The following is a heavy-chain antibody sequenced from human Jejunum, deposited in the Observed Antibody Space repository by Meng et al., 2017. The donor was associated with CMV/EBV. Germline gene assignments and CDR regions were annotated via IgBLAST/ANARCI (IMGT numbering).Heavy chain of an antibody. Sequence: SLKISCAASGFTFSTSEMNWVRQAPGKGLAWIAYITGVTNIIYYADSVKGRFTISRDNAKSSLYLQMNDLRADDTAVYYCAKLSDSWGQGTLVTVSS. CDR2: ITGVTNII. J-gene: IGHJ4*02. D-gene: IGHD2-15*01. V-gene: IGHV3-48*03. CDR1: GFTFSTSE. CDR3: AKLSDS.